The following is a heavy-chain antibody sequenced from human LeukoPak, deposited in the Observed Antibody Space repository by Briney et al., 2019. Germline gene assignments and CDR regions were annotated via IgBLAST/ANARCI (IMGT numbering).Heavy chain of an antibody. D-gene: IGHD2-2*01. CDR1: GYTFTGYY. V-gene: IGHV1-2*04. CDR2: INPNSGGT. J-gene: IGHJ6*04. Sequence: ASVKVSCKASGYTFTGYYMHWVRQAPGQGLEWMGWINPNSGGTNYAQKFQGWVTMTRDTSISTAYTELSRLRSDDTAVYYCARDRLVRHCSSTSCSYYYYGMDVWGKGTTVTVSS. CDR3: ARDRLVRHCSSTSCSYYYYGMDV.